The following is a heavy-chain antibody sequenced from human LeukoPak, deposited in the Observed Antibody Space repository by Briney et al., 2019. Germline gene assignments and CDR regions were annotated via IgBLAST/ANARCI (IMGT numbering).Heavy chain of an antibody. CDR3: ARSAHQSYIVGATIFDY. Sequence: SVKVSCKASGGTFSSYAISWVRQAPGQGLEWMGGIIPIFGTANYAQKFQGRVTITTDESTSTAYMELSSLRSEDTAVYYCARSAHQSYIVGATIFDYWGQGTLVTVSS. D-gene: IGHD1-26*01. J-gene: IGHJ4*02. CDR1: GGTFSSYA. CDR2: IIPIFGTA. V-gene: IGHV1-69*05.